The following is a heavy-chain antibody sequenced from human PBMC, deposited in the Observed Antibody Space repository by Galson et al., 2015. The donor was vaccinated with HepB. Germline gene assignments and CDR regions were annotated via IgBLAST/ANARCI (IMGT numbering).Heavy chain of an antibody. CDR3: AREALVSDCSSTSCYNGRAFDI. D-gene: IGHD2-2*02. V-gene: IGHV1-69*13. CDR1: GGTFSSYA. CDR2: IIPIFGTA. Sequence: SVKVSCKASGGTFSSYAISWVRQAPGQGLEWMGGIIPIFGTANYAQKFQGRVTITADESTSTAYMELSSLRSEDTAVYYCAREALVSDCSSTSCYNGRAFDIWGQGTMVTVSS. J-gene: IGHJ3*02.